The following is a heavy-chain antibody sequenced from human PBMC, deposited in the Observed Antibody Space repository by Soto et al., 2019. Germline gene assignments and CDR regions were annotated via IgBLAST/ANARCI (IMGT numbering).Heavy chain of an antibody. D-gene: IGHD2-2*02. Sequence: SETLSLTCTVSGGSISSYYWSWIRQPPGKGLEWIGYIYYSGSTNYNPSLKSRVTISVDTSKNQFSLKLSSVTAADTAVYYCARARIVVVPAAIGDYFDYWGQGTLVTVSS. V-gene: IGHV4-59*01. CDR1: GGSISSYY. CDR2: IYYSGST. J-gene: IGHJ4*02. CDR3: ARARIVVVPAAIGDYFDY.